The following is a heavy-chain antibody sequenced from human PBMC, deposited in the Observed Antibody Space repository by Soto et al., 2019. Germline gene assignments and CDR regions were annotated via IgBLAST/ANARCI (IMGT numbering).Heavy chain of an antibody. Sequence: AGSLRLSCAASGFTFSSYAMSWVRQAPGKGLEWVSAISGSGGSTYYADSVKGRFTISRDNSKNTLYLQMNSLRAEDTAVYYCAKVRDPSNWFDPWGQGTLVTVSS. V-gene: IGHV3-23*01. CDR3: AKVRDPSNWFDP. CDR1: GFTFSSYA. D-gene: IGHD3-10*01. J-gene: IGHJ5*02. CDR2: ISGSGGST.